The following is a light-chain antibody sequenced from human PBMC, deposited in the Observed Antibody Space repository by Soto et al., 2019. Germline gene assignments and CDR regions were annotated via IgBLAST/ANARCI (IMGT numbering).Light chain of an antibody. Sequence: QSVLTQPASVSGSPGQSITISCTGTSSDVGLYDYVSWYQQHPGKAPQLMIYAVSNRPSGVSNRFSASKSGNTASLFISGLQAEDEAAYYCSSYKSDSSYVSGSGTKVTVL. J-gene: IGLJ1*01. CDR3: SSYKSDSSYV. V-gene: IGLV2-14*01. CDR2: AVS. CDR1: SSDVGLYDY.